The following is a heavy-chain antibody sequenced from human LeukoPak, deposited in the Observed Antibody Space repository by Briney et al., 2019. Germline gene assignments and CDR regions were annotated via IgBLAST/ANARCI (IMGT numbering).Heavy chain of an antibody. V-gene: IGHV3-48*03. CDR2: ISSSGSTI. CDR1: GFTFSSYE. J-gene: IGHJ2*01. CDR3: ARDYYGSGSYSPIYWYFDL. D-gene: IGHD3-10*01. Sequence: PGGSLRLSCAASGFTFSSYEMNWVRQAPGKGLEWVSYISSSGSTIYCADSVKGRFTISRDNAKNSLYLQMNSLRAEDTAVYYCARDYYGSGSYSPIYWYFDLWGRGTLVTASS.